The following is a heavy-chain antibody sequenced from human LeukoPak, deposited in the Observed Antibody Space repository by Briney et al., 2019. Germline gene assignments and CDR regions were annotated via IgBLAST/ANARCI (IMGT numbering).Heavy chain of an antibody. Sequence: SETLSLTCTVSGGSISSGSYYWGWIRQPPGKGLEWIGSIYYSGSTYYNPSLKSRVTISVDTSKNQFSLKLSSVTAADTAVYYCARDQEYSSGWYDYWGQGTLVTVSS. CDR3: ARDQEYSSGWYDY. J-gene: IGHJ4*02. CDR2: IYYSGST. V-gene: IGHV4-39*07. CDR1: GGSISSGSYY. D-gene: IGHD6-19*01.